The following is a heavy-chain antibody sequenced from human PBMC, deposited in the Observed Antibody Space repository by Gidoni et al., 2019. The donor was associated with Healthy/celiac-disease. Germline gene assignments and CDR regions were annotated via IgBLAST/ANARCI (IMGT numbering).Heavy chain of an antibody. J-gene: IGHJ4*02. CDR1: GYTFTSYD. CDR2: MNPNSGNT. V-gene: IGHV1-8*01. CDR3: ARGHSSYYYDSSGDYFDY. Sequence: QVQLVQSGAEVKKPGASVKVSCKASGYTFTSYDINWVRQATGQGLEWMRWMNPNSGNTGYAQKFQGRVTMTRNTSISTAYMELSSLRSEDTAVYYCARGHSSYYYDSSGDYFDYWGQGTLVTVSS. D-gene: IGHD3-22*01.